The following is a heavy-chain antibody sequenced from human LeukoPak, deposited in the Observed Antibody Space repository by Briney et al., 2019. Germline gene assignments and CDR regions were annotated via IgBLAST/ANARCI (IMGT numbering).Heavy chain of an antibody. D-gene: IGHD5-12*01. J-gene: IGHJ4*02. CDR1: GFSFSSYS. CDR2: ISSDGNSK. CDR3: VSPTADYPFLYYFDS. Sequence: GGSLRLSCAASGFSFSSYSMHWVRQAPGKGLEWVAVISSDGNSKNFALSVKGRFAISRDNSKNTLFLQMNNLRSEDTALYYCVSPTADYPFLYYFDSWGQGTLVTVSS. V-gene: IGHV3-30*09.